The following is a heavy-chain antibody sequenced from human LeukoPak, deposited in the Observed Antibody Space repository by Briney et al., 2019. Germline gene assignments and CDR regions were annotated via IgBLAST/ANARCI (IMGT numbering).Heavy chain of an antibody. Sequence: ASVKVSCKASGYTFNAFGISWVRQAPGQGLEWMGWISAFEGGTMYAQSLKGRLSMTTETSTTTDYMELRSLTSDDTAVYYCARLARYHLLEASDIWGQGTMVTVSS. D-gene: IGHD2-2*01. J-gene: IGHJ3*02. CDR3: ARLARYHLLEASDI. V-gene: IGHV1-18*01. CDR1: GYTFNAFG. CDR2: ISAFEGGT.